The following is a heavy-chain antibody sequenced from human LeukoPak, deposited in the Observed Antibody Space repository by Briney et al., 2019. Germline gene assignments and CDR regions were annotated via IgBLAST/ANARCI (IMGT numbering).Heavy chain of an antibody. CDR1: GGSFSGYY. J-gene: IGHJ6*02. V-gene: IGHV4-34*01. D-gene: IGHD2-15*01. CDR2: INHSGST. CDR3: ARGGIGKVVVAATRGIYYYYYGMDV. Sequence: SETLSLTCAVYGGSFSGYYWSRIRQPPGKGLEWIGEINHSGSTNYNPSLKSRVTISVDTSKNQFSLKLSSVTAADTAVYYCARGGIGKVVVAATRGIYYYYYGMDVWGQGTTVTVSS.